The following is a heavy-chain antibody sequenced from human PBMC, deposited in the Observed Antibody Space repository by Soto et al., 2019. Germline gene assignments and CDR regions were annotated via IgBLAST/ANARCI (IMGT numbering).Heavy chain of an antibody. CDR3: ARRYGYSFAY. V-gene: IGHV4-59*08. J-gene: IGHJ4*02. D-gene: IGHD1-1*01. CDR2: IYYSVST. CDR1: GGSISSYY. Sequence: QVQLQESGPGLVKPSETLSLTCTVSGGSISSYYWSWSRQPPGKGLEWFGYIYYSVSTNYNHSLESRPTLSLDTSKNQCSLKRSSVTGVDTAVYYCARRYGYSFAYWGQGTLVTVSS.